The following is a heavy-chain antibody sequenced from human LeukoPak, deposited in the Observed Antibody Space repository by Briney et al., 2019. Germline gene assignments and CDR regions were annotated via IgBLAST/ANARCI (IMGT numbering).Heavy chain of an antibody. D-gene: IGHD3-10*01. V-gene: IGHV4-59*08. CDR1: GGSISSYY. J-gene: IGHJ5*02. Sequence: SETLSLTCTVSGGSISSYYLSWIRQPPGKGLEWIGYIYYSGSTNYNPSLTSRVTISVDTSKNQFSLKLSSVTAADTAVYYCARLWFGELSNNWFDPWGQGTLVTVSS. CDR3: ARLWFGELSNNWFDP. CDR2: IYYSGST.